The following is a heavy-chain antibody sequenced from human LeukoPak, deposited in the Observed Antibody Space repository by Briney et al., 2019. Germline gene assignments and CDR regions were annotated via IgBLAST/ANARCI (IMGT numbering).Heavy chain of an antibody. V-gene: IGHV3-53*01. CDR3: AKYAVREIFFGDY. J-gene: IGHJ4*02. Sequence: PGGSLRLSCAASEFSVGSNYMTWVRQAPGKGLEWVSLIYSGGSTYYAASVRGRFTISRDNSQNTLYLHMNSLRAEDTAVYYCAKYAVREIFFGDYWGQGTLVAVSS. CDR1: EFSVGSNY. CDR2: IYSGGST. D-gene: IGHD3-3*01.